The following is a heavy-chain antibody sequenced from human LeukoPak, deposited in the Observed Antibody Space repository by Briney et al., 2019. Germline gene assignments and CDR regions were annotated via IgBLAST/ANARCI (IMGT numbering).Heavy chain of an antibody. CDR3: ARDRIQSSPRELLRSFYFDY. J-gene: IGHJ4*02. Sequence: SETLSLTCTVSGGSISSYYWSWIRQPAGKGLEWIGRIYTSGSTNYNPSLKSRVTMSVDTSKNQFSLKLSSVTAADTAVYYCARDRIQSSPRELLRSFYFDYWGQGTLVTVSS. V-gene: IGHV4-4*07. CDR2: IYTSGST. D-gene: IGHD1-26*01. CDR1: GGSISSYY.